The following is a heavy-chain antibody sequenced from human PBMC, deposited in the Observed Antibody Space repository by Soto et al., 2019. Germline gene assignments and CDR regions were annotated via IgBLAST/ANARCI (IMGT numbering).Heavy chain of an antibody. J-gene: IGHJ6*02. V-gene: IGHV1-18*01. Sequence: QVQLVQSGAEVKKPGASVTVSCKTSGYTFSNYGINWVRQAPGQGLEWMGWISGYNGNTNYAQTVQGRVTMTTDTSTGTVYMEPRSLKSDDPAIYYCSRFIMVGGWFDPNYYHGMDVWGQGTTVTVSS. CDR3: SRFIMVGGWFDPNYYHGMDV. CDR1: GYTFSNYG. D-gene: IGHD6-19*01. CDR2: ISGYNGNT.